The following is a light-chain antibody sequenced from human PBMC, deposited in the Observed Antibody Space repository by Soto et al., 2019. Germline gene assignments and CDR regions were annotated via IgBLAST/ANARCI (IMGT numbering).Light chain of an antibody. Sequence: EIVLTQSPGTLSLSQGERATLSCRASQSVDSSHLAWYQHRPGRAPRLLVYGASRRATGVPDRFSGSGSGTHFTLSIRRLESEDFAVYYCQQYETSPFTFGGGTKVDIK. CDR2: GAS. V-gene: IGKV3-20*01. CDR1: QSVDSSH. J-gene: IGKJ4*01. CDR3: QQYETSPFT.